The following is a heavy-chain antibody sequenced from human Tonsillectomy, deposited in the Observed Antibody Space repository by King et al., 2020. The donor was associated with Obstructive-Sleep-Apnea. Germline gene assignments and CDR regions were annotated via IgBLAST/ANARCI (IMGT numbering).Heavy chain of an antibody. CDR3: ARDPGSSGFDI. D-gene: IGHD2-2*01. Sequence: QVQLVESGAEVKKPGVSVMVSCKASGYTFTSSYIHWVRQAPGQGLEWMGIISPSDSSIIYAQNFQGRVTMTSDTSTSTVYMELSSLRPEDTAVYYCARDPGSSGFDIWGPGTMVTVSS. J-gene: IGHJ3*02. CDR1: GYTFTSSY. CDR2: ISPSDSSI. V-gene: IGHV1-46*01.